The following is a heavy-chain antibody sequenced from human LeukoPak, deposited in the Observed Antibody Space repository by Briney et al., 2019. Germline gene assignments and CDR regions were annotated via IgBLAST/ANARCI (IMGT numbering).Heavy chain of an antibody. Sequence: PSETLSLTCAVYGGSFSGYYWSWIRQPPGKGLEWIGEINHSGSTNYNPTLKSGGTISVDTSKNKLSLKLSSVTAADTAVYYCARKSRSPAYDIVVVPAAPRARRIYFDYWGQGTLVTVSS. D-gene: IGHD2-2*01. V-gene: IGHV4-34*01. CDR1: GGSFSGYY. J-gene: IGHJ4*02. CDR3: ARKSRSPAYDIVVVPAAPRARRIYFDY. CDR2: INHSGST.